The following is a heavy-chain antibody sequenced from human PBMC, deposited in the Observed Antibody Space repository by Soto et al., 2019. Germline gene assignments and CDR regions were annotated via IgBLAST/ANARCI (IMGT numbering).Heavy chain of an antibody. CDR1: GFTFSSYG. Sequence: QVQLVESGGGVVQPGRSLRLSCAASGFTFSSYGMHWVRQAPGKGLEWVAVIGYDGSNKYYADSVKGRFTIYRDNSKNTLYLQMNSLRAEDTAVYYCARTGNCSGDSGYEYCQHWGQGTLVTVSS. J-gene: IGHJ1*01. D-gene: IGHD2-15*01. CDR3: ARTGNCSGDSGYEYCQH. CDR2: IGYDGSNK. V-gene: IGHV3-33*01.